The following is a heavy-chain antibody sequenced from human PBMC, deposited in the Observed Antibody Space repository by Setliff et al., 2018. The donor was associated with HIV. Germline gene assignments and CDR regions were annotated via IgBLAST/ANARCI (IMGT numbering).Heavy chain of an antibody. CDR2: IYHTGST. V-gene: IGHV4-4*02. D-gene: IGHD3-3*01. J-gene: IGHJ4*02. CDR3: ARGFRSGRIFGIDY. CDR1: GGSISSSNW. Sequence: SETLSLTCAVSGGSISSSNWWNWVRQPPGKGLEWIGEIYHTGSTNYNPSLKSRVTISIDTSKNQFSLKLRSATAADTAVYYCARGFRSGRIFGIDYWGQGTLVTVSS.